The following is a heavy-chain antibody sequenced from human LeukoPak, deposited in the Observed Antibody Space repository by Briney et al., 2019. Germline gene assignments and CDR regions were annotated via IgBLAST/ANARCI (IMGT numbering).Heavy chain of an antibody. V-gene: IGHV1-18*01. CDR3: ARVVVGATTSDFDY. CDR2: ISAYNGNT. Sequence: ASVKVSCKASGYTFTSYGISWVRQAPGQGLEWMGWISAYNGNTNYAQKPQGRVTMTTGTSTSTAYMELRSLRSDDTAVYYCARVVVGATTSDFDYWGQGTLVTVSS. J-gene: IGHJ4*02. CDR1: GYTFTSYG. D-gene: IGHD1-26*01.